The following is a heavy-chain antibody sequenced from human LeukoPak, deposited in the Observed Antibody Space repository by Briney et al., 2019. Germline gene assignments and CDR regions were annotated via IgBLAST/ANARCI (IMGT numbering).Heavy chain of an antibody. CDR2: IKNKVDGGTT. Sequence: GGSLRLSCAGSGFTFSDAWMSWVRQAPGQGLEWVGRIKNKVDGGTTDYAAPAKGRFTISRDDAKNMAYLQMGSLKIEDTGVYYCTTRGGLGYWGQGTLVTVSS. CDR1: GFTFSDAW. V-gene: IGHV3-15*01. CDR3: TTRGGLGY. J-gene: IGHJ4*02. D-gene: IGHD3-10*01.